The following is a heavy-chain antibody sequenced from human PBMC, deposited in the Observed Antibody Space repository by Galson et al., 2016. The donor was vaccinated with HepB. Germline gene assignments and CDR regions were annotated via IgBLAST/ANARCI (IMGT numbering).Heavy chain of an antibody. CDR2: IRSKVYGETA. V-gene: IGHV3-49*03. Sequence: SLRLSCAVSGFIFGDYAMNWFRRAPGKGLEWVGFIRSKVYGETAEYAASVKGRFTISRDDSANSAYLQMSSLKTEDTALYYCSRGGGFRFNSAGCYLAHHSYLDFWGQGTLVTVSS. D-gene: IGHD2-2*01. CDR1: GFIFGDYA. J-gene: IGHJ4*02. CDR3: SRGGGFRFNSAGCYLAHHSYLDF.